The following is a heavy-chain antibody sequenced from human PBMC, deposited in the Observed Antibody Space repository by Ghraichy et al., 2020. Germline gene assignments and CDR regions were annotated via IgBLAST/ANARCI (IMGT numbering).Heavy chain of an antibody. CDR1: GFTFSSYS. Sequence: LSLTCAASGFTFSSYSMNWVRQAPGKGLEWVSYISSSSSTIYYADSVKGRFTISRDNAKNSLYLQMNSLRDEDTAVYYCARVDFGVVITPDYWGQGTLVTVSS. V-gene: IGHV3-48*02. CDR3: ARVDFGVVITPDY. D-gene: IGHD3-3*01. CDR2: ISSSSSTI. J-gene: IGHJ4*02.